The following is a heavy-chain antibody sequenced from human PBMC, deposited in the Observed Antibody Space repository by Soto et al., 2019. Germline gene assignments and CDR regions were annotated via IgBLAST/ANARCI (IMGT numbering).Heavy chain of an antibody. D-gene: IGHD2-15*01. Sequence: PSETLCLTCTVAGGSISSYYWSWIRQPPGKGLEWIGYIYYSGSTYYNPSLKSRVTISVDTSKNQFSLKLSSVTAADTAVYYCARHTPAISISDHWGQGTLVTVSS. CDR2: IYYSGST. CDR3: ARHTPAISISDH. J-gene: IGHJ4*02. CDR1: GGSISSYY. V-gene: IGHV4-59*08.